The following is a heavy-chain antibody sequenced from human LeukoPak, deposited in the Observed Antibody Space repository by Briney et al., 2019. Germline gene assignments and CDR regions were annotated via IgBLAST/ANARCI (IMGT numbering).Heavy chain of an antibody. Sequence: PGGSLRLSCAASGFTFSSYAMNWVRQAPGKGLEWVSSISSSSSYIYYADSVKGRFTISRDNAKNSQYLQMNSLRAEDTAMYYCARDAGWNDVSAFDIWGQGTMVTVSS. CDR2: ISSSSSYI. D-gene: IGHD1-1*01. CDR1: GFTFSSYA. J-gene: IGHJ3*02. CDR3: ARDAGWNDVSAFDI. V-gene: IGHV3-21*01.